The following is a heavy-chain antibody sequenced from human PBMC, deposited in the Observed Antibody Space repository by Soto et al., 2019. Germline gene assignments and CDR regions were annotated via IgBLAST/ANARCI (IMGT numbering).Heavy chain of an antibody. CDR1: GYTLTELS. CDR3: ATTGKDIVVVPAASSNWFDP. CDR2: FDPEDGET. V-gene: IGHV1-24*01. D-gene: IGHD2-2*01. J-gene: IGHJ5*02. Sequence: ASVKVSCKVSGYTLTELSMHWVRQAPGKGLEWMGGFDPEDGETVYAQKFQGRVTMTEDTSTDTAYMELSSLRSEDTAVYYCATTGKDIVVVPAASSNWFDPWGQGTLVTVSS.